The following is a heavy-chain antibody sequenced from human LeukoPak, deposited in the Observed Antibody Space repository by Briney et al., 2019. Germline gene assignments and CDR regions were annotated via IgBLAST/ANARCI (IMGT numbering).Heavy chain of an antibody. D-gene: IGHD2-2*01. V-gene: IGHV3-23*01. J-gene: IGHJ6*03. CDR1: GFTFSSYD. CDR2: ITLSGGST. Sequence: GGSLRLSCAASGFTFSSYDMSWVRQAPGKGLEWVSSITLSGGSTFYADSVKGRFTISRDNSKNTLYLQMNSLGAEDTAVYYCAKRGNPAVGHHYLDVWGEGTTVSVSS. CDR3: AKRGNPAVGHHYLDV.